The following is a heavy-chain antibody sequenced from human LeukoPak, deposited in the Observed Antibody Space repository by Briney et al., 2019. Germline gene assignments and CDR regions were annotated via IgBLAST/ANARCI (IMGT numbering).Heavy chain of an antibody. J-gene: IGHJ6*03. CDR1: GGFISSYY. CDR3: ARVDQWELLGYYYYYMDV. V-gene: IGHV4-4*07. D-gene: IGHD1-26*01. Sequence: SETLSLTCTVSGGFISSYYWSWIRQSAGKGLEWIGRIYTSGSTNYNPSLKSRVTMSVDTSKNQFSLKLSSVTAADTAVYYCARVDQWELLGYYYYYMDVWGKGTTVTVSS. CDR2: IYTSGST.